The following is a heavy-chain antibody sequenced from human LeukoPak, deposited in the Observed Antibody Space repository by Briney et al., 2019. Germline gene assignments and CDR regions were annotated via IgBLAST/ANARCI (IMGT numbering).Heavy chain of an antibody. V-gene: IGHV1-46*01. CDR2: INPSGGST. CDR3: ARLKPIAAAGYYFDY. Sequence: ASVKVSCKASGYTFTSYYMHWVRQAPGQGLEWMGIINPSGGSTSYAQKFQGRVTMTRDTSTSTVYMELSSLRSEDTAVYYCARLKPIAAAGYYFDYWGQGTLVTVSS. D-gene: IGHD6-13*01. J-gene: IGHJ4*02. CDR1: GYTFTSYY.